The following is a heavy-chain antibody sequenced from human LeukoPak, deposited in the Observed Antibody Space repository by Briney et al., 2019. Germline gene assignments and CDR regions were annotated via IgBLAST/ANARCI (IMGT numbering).Heavy chain of an antibody. CDR2: IYHSGST. CDR1: GYSISSGYY. CDR3: ARGGKEGATFDAFDI. Sequence: PSKTLSLTCTVSGYSISSGYYWGWIRQPPGKGLEWIGSIYHSGSTYYNPSLKSRVTISVDTSKNQFSLKLSSVTAADTAVYYCARGGKEGATFDAFDIWGQGTMVTVSS. V-gene: IGHV4-38-2*02. D-gene: IGHD1-26*01. J-gene: IGHJ3*02.